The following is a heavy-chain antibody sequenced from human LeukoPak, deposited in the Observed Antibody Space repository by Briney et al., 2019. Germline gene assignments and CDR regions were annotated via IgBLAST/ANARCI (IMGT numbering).Heavy chain of an antibody. CDR3: ARDSVTTGYSFDY. Sequence: GGPLRLSCAASGFTFSSYGMHWLRQAPGKGLEWVAVMSYDGRSEYYADSVKGRFTISRDTSKNTVYLQMNSLRIEDAAVYYCARDSVTTGYSFDYWGQGTLVTVSS. CDR1: GFTFSSYG. CDR2: MSYDGRSE. J-gene: IGHJ4*02. V-gene: IGHV3-30*04. D-gene: IGHD4-17*01.